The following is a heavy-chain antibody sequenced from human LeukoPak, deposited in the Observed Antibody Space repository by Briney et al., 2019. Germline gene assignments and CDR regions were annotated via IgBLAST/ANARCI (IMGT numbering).Heavy chain of an antibody. CDR3: ARATDGYCSGGSCYSFDY. V-gene: IGHV1-46*01. J-gene: IGHJ4*02. D-gene: IGHD2-15*01. Sequence: ASVKVSCKASGYTFTSYDMKWVRHAPGQELEWMGIINPSGGSTSYAQKFQGRVTMTRDTSTSTVYMELSSLRAEDTAVYYWARATDGYCSGGSCYSFDYWGQGTLVTVSS. CDR1: GYTFTSYD. CDR2: INPSGGST.